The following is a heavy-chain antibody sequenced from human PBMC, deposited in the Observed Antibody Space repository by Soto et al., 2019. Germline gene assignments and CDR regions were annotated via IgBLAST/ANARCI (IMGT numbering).Heavy chain of an antibody. CDR3: AREYSSSWYLYFQH. CDR1: GYTFNSYD. V-gene: IGHV1-8*01. Sequence: QVQLVQSGAEVKKPGASVKVSCKASGYTFNSYDINWVRQATGQGLEWMGWMNPNSGNTGCAQKFQGRVTMTRNTSVSTAYMELSSLRSEDTAVYYCAREYSSSWYLYFQHWGQGTLVTVSS. CDR2: MNPNSGNT. D-gene: IGHD6-13*01. J-gene: IGHJ1*01.